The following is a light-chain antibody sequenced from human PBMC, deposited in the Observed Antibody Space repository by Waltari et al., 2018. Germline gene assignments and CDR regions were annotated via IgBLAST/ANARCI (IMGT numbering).Light chain of an antibody. V-gene: IGKV3-20*01. J-gene: IGKJ1*01. Sequence: EIVLTQSPGSLSSSPGERVTLSCRASQSVSRALAWYQQKPCQAPRLLIFGASNRATGIPDRFSGSGSETDFRLTISRLEPEDFAVYYCQHYVRLPATFGRGTKVEIK. CDR1: QSVSRA. CDR2: GAS. CDR3: QHYVRLPAT.